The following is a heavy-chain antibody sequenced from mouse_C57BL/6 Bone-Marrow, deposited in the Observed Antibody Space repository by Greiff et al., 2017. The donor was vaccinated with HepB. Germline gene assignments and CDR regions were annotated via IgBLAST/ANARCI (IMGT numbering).Heavy chain of an antibody. CDR3: ASTGPDY. Sequence: QVQLQQSGPELVKPGASVKISCKASGYAFSSSWMNWVKQRPGKGLEWIGRIYPGDGDTNYNGKFKGKATLTADKSSSTAYMQLSSLTSEDSAVYFCASTGPDYWGQGTTLTVSS. CDR2: IYPGDGDT. D-gene: IGHD1-1*01. CDR1: GYAFSSSW. V-gene: IGHV1-82*01. J-gene: IGHJ2*01.